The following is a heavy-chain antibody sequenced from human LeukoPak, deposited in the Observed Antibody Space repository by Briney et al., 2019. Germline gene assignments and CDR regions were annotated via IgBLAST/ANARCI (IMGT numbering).Heavy chain of an antibody. Sequence: GGSLRLSCVASGFTFNTYAMTWVRQAPGKGLEWVSIISASGTTAYYADSVKGRFTISRDNAKNTLYLQMNSLRAEDTAIYYCARKFLPVTGNYWFDPWGQGTLVTVSS. CDR1: GFTFNTYA. V-gene: IGHV3-23*01. J-gene: IGHJ5*02. D-gene: IGHD6-19*01. CDR2: ISASGTTA. CDR3: ARKFLPVTGNYWFDP.